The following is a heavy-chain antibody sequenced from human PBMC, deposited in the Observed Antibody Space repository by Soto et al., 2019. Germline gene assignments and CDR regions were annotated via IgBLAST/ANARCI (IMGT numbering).Heavy chain of an antibody. D-gene: IGHD2-2*01. CDR1: GFTFNTYA. CDR2: VRGSGGSA. Sequence: GSLRLSCAASGFTFNTYAMDWVRQAPGKGLEWVSSVRGSGGSAYYAASVRGRFAISRDNSQNTLYLQMDSLSGEDTAVYYCACSLPAAIRDGPIQRDYWGQGTLVTVSS. J-gene: IGHJ4*02. CDR3: ACSLPAAIRDGPIQRDY. V-gene: IGHV3-23*01.